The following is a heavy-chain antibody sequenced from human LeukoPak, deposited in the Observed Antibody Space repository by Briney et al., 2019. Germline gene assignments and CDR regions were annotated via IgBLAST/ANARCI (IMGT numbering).Heavy chain of an antibody. V-gene: IGHV4-39*01. J-gene: IGHJ6*03. Sequence: SETLSLTCTVSGGSISSSTYYWGWIRQPPGKGLEWIGSIYYGGSTYYDPSLKSRVTISVDTSKNQFSLKLSSVTAADTAVYYCAISRGFYYYYYMGVWGKGTTVTVSS. D-gene: IGHD3-16*01. CDR3: AISRGFYYYYYMGV. CDR1: GGSISSSTYY. CDR2: IYYGGST.